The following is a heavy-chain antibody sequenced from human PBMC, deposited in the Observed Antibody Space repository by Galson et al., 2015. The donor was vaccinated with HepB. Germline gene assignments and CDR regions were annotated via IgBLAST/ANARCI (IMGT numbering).Heavy chain of an antibody. V-gene: IGHV3-48*03. J-gene: IGHJ4*02. CDR2: ISSSGSTI. Sequence: SLRLSCAASGFTFSSYEMNWVRQAPGKGLEWVSYISSSGSTIYYADSVKGRFTISRDNAKNSLYLQMNSLRAEDTAVYYCARAGHSSGWYRTAGHFDYWGQGTLVTVSS. D-gene: IGHD6-19*01. CDR1: GFTFSSYE. CDR3: ARAGHSSGWYRTAGHFDY.